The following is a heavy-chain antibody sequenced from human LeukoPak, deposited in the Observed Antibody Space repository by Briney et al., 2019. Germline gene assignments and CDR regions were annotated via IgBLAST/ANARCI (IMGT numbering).Heavy chain of an antibody. V-gene: IGHV3-53*01. D-gene: IGHD6-13*01. J-gene: IGHJ4*02. Sequence: GGSLRLSCAASGFSVSSNYMNWVRQAPGKGLEWVSVIYSGGSTFYADSVKGRFTISRDNSKNTVYLQMNSLRAEDTAVYYCARGSGQQLVPHCDSWGRGTLVTVSS. CDR3: ARGSGQQLVPHCDS. CDR1: GFSVSSNY. CDR2: IYSGGST.